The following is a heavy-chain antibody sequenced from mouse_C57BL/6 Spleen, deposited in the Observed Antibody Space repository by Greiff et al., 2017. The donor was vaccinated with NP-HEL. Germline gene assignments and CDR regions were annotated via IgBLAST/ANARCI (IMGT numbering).Heavy chain of an antibody. Sequence: VQLQQSGPELVKPGASVKISCKASGYTFTDYYMNWVKQSHGKSLEWIGDINPNNGGTSYNQKFKGKATLTVDKSSSTAYMELRSLTSEDSAVYYCARGYDGGHFDYWGQGTTLTVSS. J-gene: IGHJ2*01. CDR2: INPNNGGT. D-gene: IGHD2-14*01. V-gene: IGHV1-26*01. CDR1: GYTFTDYY. CDR3: ARGYDGGHFDY.